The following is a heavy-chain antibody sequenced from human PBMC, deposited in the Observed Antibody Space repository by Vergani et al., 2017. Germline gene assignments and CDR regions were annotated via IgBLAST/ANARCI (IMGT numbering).Heavy chain of an antibody. CDR2: IKQDGSEK. J-gene: IGHJ3*02. V-gene: IGHV3-7*04. CDR3: ARGGAIVVVTLYAFDI. Sequence: EVQLVESGGGLVQPGGSLRLSCAASGFTFSSYWMSWVRQAPGKGLEWVANIKQDGSEKYYVDSVKGRFTISRDNAKNSLYLQMNSLRAEDTAVYYCARGGAIVVVTLYAFDIWGQGTMVTGSS. CDR1: GFTFSSYW. D-gene: IGHD2-21*02.